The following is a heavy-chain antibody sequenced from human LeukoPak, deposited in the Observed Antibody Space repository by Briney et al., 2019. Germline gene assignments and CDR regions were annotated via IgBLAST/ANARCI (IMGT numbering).Heavy chain of an antibody. D-gene: IGHD2-21*01. J-gene: IGHJ3*02. CDR3: ARERCGGDCYSGAFDI. CDR2: IWYDGSNK. CDR1: GFTFSSYG. V-gene: IGHV3-33*01. Sequence: PRGSLRLSCAASGFTFSSYGMHWVRQAPGKGLEWVAVIWYDGSNKYYADSVKGRFTISRDNSKNPLYLQMNSLRAEDTAVYSCARERCGGDCYSGAFDIWGQGTMVTVSS.